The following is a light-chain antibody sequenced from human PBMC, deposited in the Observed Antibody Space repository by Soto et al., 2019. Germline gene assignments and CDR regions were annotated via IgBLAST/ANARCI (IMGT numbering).Light chain of an antibody. CDR1: QSVSSN. CDR3: QQYNNWPPWT. Sequence: EIVMTQSPATLSVSPGERATLSCRASQSVSSNLAWYQQKPGQAPRLLIYGASTRATDIPARFSGSGSGTEFTLTIRSRQSEDFAVYYCQQYNNWPPWTFGQGTKVEIK. V-gene: IGKV3-15*01. J-gene: IGKJ1*01. CDR2: GAS.